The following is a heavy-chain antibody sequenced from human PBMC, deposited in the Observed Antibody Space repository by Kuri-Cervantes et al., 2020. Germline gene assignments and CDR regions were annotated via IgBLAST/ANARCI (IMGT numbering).Heavy chain of an antibody. J-gene: IGHJ4*02. Sequence: SETLSLTCSVSGDSISSGDYYWSWIRQPPGKGLEWIGYIYYSGSTYYNPSLKSRVTISVDTSKNQFSLKLSSVTAADTAVYYCAGELIPKYYFDYWGQGTLVTVSS. D-gene: IGHD2-2*02. CDR3: AGELIPKYYFDY. V-gene: IGHV4-30-4*01. CDR1: GDSISSGDYY. CDR2: IYYSGST.